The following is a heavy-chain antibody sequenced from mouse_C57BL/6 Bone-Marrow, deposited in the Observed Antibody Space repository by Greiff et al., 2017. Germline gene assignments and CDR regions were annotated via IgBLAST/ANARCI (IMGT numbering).Heavy chain of an antibody. CDR1: GFNIKDDY. J-gene: IGHJ4*01. Sequence: EVKLVESGAELVRPGASVKLSCTASGFNIKDDYMHWVKQRPEQGLEWIGWIDPENGDTEYASKFQGKATITADTSSNTAYLQLSSLTSEDTAVYYCYTGFITTVVSAIDYWGQGTSVTVSS. CDR2: IDPENGDT. CDR3: YTGFITTVVSAIDY. D-gene: IGHD1-1*01. V-gene: IGHV14-4*01.